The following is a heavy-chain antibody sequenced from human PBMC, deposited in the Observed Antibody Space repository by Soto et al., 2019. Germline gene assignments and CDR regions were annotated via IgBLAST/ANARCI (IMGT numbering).Heavy chain of an antibody. CDR3: ARQEQLWFLGY. Sequence: VGSLRLSCAASGFTFSSYSMNWVRQAPGKGLEWVSSISSSSSYIYYADSVKGRFTISRDNAKNSLYLQMNSLRAEDTAVYYCARQEQLWFLGYWGQGTLVTVSS. V-gene: IGHV3-21*01. D-gene: IGHD3-10*01. CDR1: GFTFSSYS. CDR2: ISSSSSYI. J-gene: IGHJ4*02.